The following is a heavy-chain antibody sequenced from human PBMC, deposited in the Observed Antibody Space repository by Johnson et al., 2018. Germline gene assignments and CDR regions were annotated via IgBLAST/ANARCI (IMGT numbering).Heavy chain of an antibody. CDR2: ISGSGGSV. J-gene: IGHJ6*02. CDR1: GLTFSSYA. CDR3: TISVEYYYYHGMDV. Sequence: EVQLVETGGGLVHPGGSLRLSCAASGLTFSSYAMSWVRQAPGKGLEWVSGISGSGGSVYYADSVKGQFTISRDNSKNTLYLQMNSLRAEDTAVYYCTISVEYYYYHGMDVWGQGTTVTVSS. V-gene: IGHV3-23*04.